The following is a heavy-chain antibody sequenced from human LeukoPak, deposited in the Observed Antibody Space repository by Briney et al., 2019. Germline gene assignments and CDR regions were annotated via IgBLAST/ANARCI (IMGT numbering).Heavy chain of an antibody. D-gene: IGHD2-21*01. CDR1: GGTFSSYA. Sequence: SVKVSCKASGGTFSSYAISWVRQAPGQGLEWMGRIIPIFGTANYAQKFQGRVTITTDESTSTAYMELSSLRSEDTAVYYCARDRSYQPYSPILDPWGQGTLVTVSS. CDR3: ARDRSYQPYSPILDP. V-gene: IGHV1-69*05. J-gene: IGHJ5*02. CDR2: IIPIFGTA.